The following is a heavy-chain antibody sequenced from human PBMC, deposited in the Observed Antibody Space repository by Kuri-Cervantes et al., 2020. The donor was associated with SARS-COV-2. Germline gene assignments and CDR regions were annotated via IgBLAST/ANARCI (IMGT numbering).Heavy chain of an antibody. CDR3: GASGYWKDWFDP. D-gene: IGHD3-22*01. Sequence: ASVKVSCKASGYTFTNYEINWVRQATGQGLEWMGWMNPNSGDTDYAQKFQGRVILTRNTSTTTAYMELRGLKSEDTAVYYCGASGYWKDWFDPWGQGTLVTVSS. J-gene: IGHJ5*02. CDR2: MNPNSGDT. V-gene: IGHV1-8*03. CDR1: GYTFTNYE.